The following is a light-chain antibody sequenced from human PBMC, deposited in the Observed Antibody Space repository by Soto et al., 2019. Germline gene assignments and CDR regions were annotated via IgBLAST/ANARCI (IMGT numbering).Light chain of an antibody. CDR3: SSYTDTNTFV. V-gene: IGLV2-14*02. Sequence: QSVLTQPASVSGSPGQSITISCTGTNSDVGSYNLVSWYQHHPGKAPKLIIYEGNKRPSGVSNRFSGSKSGNTASLTVSGLQAEDEADYYCSSYTDTNTFVFGTGTKVTVL. J-gene: IGLJ1*01. CDR1: NSDVGSYNL. CDR2: EGN.